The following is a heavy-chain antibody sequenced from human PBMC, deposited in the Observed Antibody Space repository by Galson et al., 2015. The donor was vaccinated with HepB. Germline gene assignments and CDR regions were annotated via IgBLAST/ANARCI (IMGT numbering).Heavy chain of an antibody. J-gene: IGHJ6*04. D-gene: IGHD3-3*01. Sequence: SLRLSCAASGFTFSNAWMSWVRQAPGKGLEWVGRIKSKTDGGTTDYAAPVKGRFTISRDDSKNTLYLQMSSLKTEDTAVYYCTTRYDFKGMDVWGKGTTVTVSS. CDR3: TTRYDFKGMDV. CDR1: GFTFSNAW. CDR2: IKSKTDGGTT. V-gene: IGHV3-15*01.